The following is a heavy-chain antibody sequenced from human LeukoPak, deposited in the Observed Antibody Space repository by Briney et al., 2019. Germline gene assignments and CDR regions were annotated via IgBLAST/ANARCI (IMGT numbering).Heavy chain of an antibody. Sequence: HPGGSLRLSCAASGFTFSTYPMHWVRQAPGEGLEYLSGISSNGVYTYCANSVKGRFTISRDNSKNTLYLQMGSLRAEDMAVYYCARVLGSGSYYLDNWGQGTLVTVSS. V-gene: IGHV3-64*01. CDR2: ISSNGVYT. J-gene: IGHJ4*02. D-gene: IGHD1-26*01. CDR3: ARVLGSGSYYLDN. CDR1: GFTFSTYP.